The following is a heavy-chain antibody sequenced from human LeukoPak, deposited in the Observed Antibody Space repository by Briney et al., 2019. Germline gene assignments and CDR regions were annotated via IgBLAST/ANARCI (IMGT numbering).Heavy chain of an antibody. J-gene: IGHJ4*02. CDR2: IYYNGSP. V-gene: IGHV4-59*01. D-gene: IGHD3-10*01. CDR1: GGSITSYY. Sequence: SETLSHTCTVSGGSITSYYWSWIRQPPGKGLEWIGYIYYNGSPNYSPSLKSRVTISLDTSKNQFSLNLTSVTAADTALYYCARNRRISLVRGVTYYFDNWGQGTLVTVSS. CDR3: ARNRRISLVRGVTYYFDN.